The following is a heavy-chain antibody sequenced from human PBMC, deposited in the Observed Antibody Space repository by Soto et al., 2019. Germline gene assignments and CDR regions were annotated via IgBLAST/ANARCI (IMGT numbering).Heavy chain of an antibody. V-gene: IGHV1-69*01. D-gene: IGHD3-10*01. CDR2: IIPIFGTA. J-gene: IGHJ6*02. Sequence: SVKGACKAAGGPLSSYAVGWGRQAPGQGLEWMGGIIPIFGTANYAQKFQGRVTITADESTSTAYMELSSLRSEDTAVYYCEREGYYGSGSYSVWAQRTTVTVSS. CDR3: EREGYYGSGSYSV. CDR1: GGPLSSYA.